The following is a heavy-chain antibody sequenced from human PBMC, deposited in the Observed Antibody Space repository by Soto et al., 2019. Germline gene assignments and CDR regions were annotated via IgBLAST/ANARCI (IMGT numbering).Heavy chain of an antibody. CDR2: IIPIFGTA. D-gene: IGHD2-15*01. CDR1: GGTFSSYA. J-gene: IGHJ4*02. Sequence: QVQLVQSGAEVKKPGSSVKVSCKASGGTFSSYAISWVRQAPGQGLEWMGGIIPIFGTANYAQKFQGRVTITADESTSTAYMELSILRSEDTAVYYCARGGVVVVAATPYFDYWGQGTLVTVSS. V-gene: IGHV1-69*01. CDR3: ARGGVVVVAATPYFDY.